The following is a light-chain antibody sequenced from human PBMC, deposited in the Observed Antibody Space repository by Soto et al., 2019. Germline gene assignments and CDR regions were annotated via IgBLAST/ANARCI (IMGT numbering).Light chain of an antibody. CDR1: QSISSTF. V-gene: IGKV3-20*01. Sequence: EIVLTQSPGTLSLSPGEGATLSCRASQSISSTFLAWYQHKPGQAPRVLIYGASRRAAGITDRFSGSGSGTDFTLTISRLEPEDFAVYYCQQYESSWTFGQGTKVEVK. J-gene: IGKJ1*01. CDR2: GAS. CDR3: QQYESSWT.